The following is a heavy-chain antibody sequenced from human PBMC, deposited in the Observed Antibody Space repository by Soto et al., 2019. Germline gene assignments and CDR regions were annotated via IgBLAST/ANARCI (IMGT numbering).Heavy chain of an antibody. CDR3: ARDRADFWSGYYTEYAFDI. V-gene: IGHV3-33*01. CDR1: GFTFGTYA. J-gene: IGHJ3*02. D-gene: IGHD3-3*01. Sequence: GGSLRLSCAASGFTFGTYAMHWVRQAPGKGLEWVAVIYYDGSNRYYGDAVKGRFTISRDNSKSTLYLQMSSLRAEDTAVYYCARDRADFWSGYYTEYAFDIWGQGTMVTVSS. CDR2: IYYDGSNR.